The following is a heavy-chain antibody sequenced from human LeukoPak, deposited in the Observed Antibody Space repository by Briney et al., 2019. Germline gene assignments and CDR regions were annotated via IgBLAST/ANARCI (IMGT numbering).Heavy chain of an antibody. V-gene: IGHV3-21*01. CDR3: ARAAVAGPFDY. D-gene: IGHD6-19*01. CDR1: GLTFSSYS. J-gene: IGHJ4*02. Sequence: GGSLRLSCAASGLTFSSYSMNWVRQAPGKGLEWVSSISSSSSYIYYADSVKGRFTISRDNAKNSLYLQMNSLRAEDTAVYCCARAAVAGPFDYWGQGTLVTVSS. CDR2: ISSSSSYI.